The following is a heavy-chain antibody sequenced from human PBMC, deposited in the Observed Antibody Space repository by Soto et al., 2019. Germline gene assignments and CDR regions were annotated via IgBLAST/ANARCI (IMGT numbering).Heavy chain of an antibody. Sequence: VQLVESGGGVVQPGRSLRLSCAASGFTFSSYWMSWVRQAPGKGLEWVANIKQDGSEKYYVDSVKGRFTISRDNAKNSLYLQMNSLRAEDTAVYYCARHGLLWFGEFAYGMDVWGQGTTVTVSS. D-gene: IGHD3-10*01. V-gene: IGHV3-7*01. J-gene: IGHJ6*02. CDR3: ARHGLLWFGEFAYGMDV. CDR2: IKQDGSEK. CDR1: GFTFSSYW.